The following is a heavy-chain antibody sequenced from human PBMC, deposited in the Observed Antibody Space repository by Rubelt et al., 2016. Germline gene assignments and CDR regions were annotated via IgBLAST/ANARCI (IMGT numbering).Heavy chain of an antibody. CDR1: GFTFSSYG. V-gene: IGHV3-33*01. J-gene: IGHJ4*02. CDR2: IWYDGSNK. CDR3: ARAQSVTTVTRGGCDY. D-gene: IGHD4-17*01. Sequence: QVQLVESGGGVVQPGRSLRLSCAASGFTFSSYGLHWVRQAPGKGLEWVAVIWYDGSNKYYVDSVKGRFTISRDTSKNTLYLQMNSRGAEDTAVYYWARAQSVTTVTRGGCDYWGQGTLVTVSS.